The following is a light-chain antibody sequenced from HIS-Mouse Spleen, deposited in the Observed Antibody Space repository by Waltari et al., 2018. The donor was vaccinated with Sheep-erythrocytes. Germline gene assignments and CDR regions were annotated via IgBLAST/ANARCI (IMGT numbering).Light chain of an antibody. V-gene: IGLV2-11*01. CDR1: SSDVGGYNY. CDR2: DVS. Sequence: QSALTQPRSVSGSPGQSVTISCTGTSSDVGGYNYCSWYQQHPGKAPKLMIYDVSKRPSGVPDRFSGAKSGNTASRTISGLQAEDEADYYCCSYAGSYTLVFGGGTKLTVL. CDR3: CSYAGSYTLV. J-gene: IGLJ2*01.